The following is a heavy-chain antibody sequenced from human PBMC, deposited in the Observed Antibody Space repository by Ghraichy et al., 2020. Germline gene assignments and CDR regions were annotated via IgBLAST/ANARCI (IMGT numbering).Heavy chain of an antibody. CDR2: INHSGST. J-gene: IGHJ6*02. CDR3: ARAIVVLPAATHYYYYGMDV. Sequence: SETLSLTCAVYGGSFSGYYWSWIRQPPGKGLEWIGEINHSGSTNYNPSLKSRVAISVDTSKNQFSLKLSSVTAADTAVYSCARAIVVLPAATHYYYYGMDVWGQGTTVTVSS. V-gene: IGHV4-34*01. CDR1: GGSFSGYY. D-gene: IGHD2-2*01.